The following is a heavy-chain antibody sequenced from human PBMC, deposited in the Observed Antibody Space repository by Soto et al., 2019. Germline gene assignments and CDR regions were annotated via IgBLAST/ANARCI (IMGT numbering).Heavy chain of an antibody. Sequence: EEQLVESGGGLVKPGGSLRLSCAASGFTFSNAWMHWVRQAPGKGLEWVGRIKSKSDGETTDYAAPVRGRFTISREEPKDSLYLQMDSLQIDDTAVYFCTHAPGRRGYYGLDVWGQGTTVTVSS. CDR1: GFTFSNAW. D-gene: IGHD3-10*01. V-gene: IGHV3-15*07. CDR2: IKSKSDGETT. CDR3: THAPGRRGYYGLDV. J-gene: IGHJ6*02.